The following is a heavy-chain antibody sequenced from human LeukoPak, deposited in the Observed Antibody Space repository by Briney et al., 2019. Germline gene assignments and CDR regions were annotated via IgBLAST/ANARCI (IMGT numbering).Heavy chain of an antibody. CDR3: ASRPAGSTWYGVFDY. D-gene: IGHD6-13*01. V-gene: IGHV4-59*11. Sequence: SETLSLTCTVSGGPIDRHYWSWIRQPPGKGLEWSGYVFYPGSTNYNPSLKSRITISLDTSRDQFSLRLTSVSAADTAIYYCASRPAGSTWYGVFDYWGQGTLVTVSS. J-gene: IGHJ4*02. CDR1: GGPIDRHY. CDR2: VFYPGST.